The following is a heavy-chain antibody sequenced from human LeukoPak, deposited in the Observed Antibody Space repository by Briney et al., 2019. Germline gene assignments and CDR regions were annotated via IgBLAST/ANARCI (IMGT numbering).Heavy chain of an antibody. Sequence: ATVKISCKVSGYTFTDYYMHWVQQAPGKGLEWMGLVDPEDGETIYAEKFQGRVTITADTSTDTAYMELSSLRSEDTAVYSCATAPLYGXPTVADXWGQGTLVTXSS. CDR2: VDPEDGET. CDR1: GYTFTDYY. D-gene: IGHD4-17*01. CDR3: ATAPLYGXPTVADX. V-gene: IGHV1-69-2*01. J-gene: IGHJ4*02.